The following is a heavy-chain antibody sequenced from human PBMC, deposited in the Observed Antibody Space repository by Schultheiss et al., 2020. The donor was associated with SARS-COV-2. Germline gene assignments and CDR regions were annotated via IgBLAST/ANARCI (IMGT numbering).Heavy chain of an antibody. D-gene: IGHD4-17*01. Sequence: SETLSLTCTVSGGSISSGGYYWSWIRQPPGKGLEWIGYIYYSGSTNYSPSVKSRVTISVDTSKNQFSLKLSSVTAADMAVYFCARVNGDYLDYWGQGALVTVSS. CDR1: GGSISSGGYY. V-gene: IGHV4-61*08. CDR2: IYYSGST. CDR3: ARVNGDYLDY. J-gene: IGHJ4*02.